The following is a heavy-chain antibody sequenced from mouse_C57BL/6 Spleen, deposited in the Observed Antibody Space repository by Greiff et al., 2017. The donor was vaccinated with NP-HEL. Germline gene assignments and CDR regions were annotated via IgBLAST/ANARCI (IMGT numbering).Heavy chain of an antibody. CDR3: SNPAWFAY. CDR1: GYAFSSSW. J-gene: IGHJ3*01. V-gene: IGHV1-82*01. CDR2: IYPGDGDT. Sequence: VQLQQSGPELVKPGASVKISCKASGYAFSSSWMNWVKQRPGKGLEWIGRIYPGDGDTNYNGKFKGKATLTADKSSNTAYMQLSSLTSEDSAVYFCSNPAWFAYWGQGTLVTVSA.